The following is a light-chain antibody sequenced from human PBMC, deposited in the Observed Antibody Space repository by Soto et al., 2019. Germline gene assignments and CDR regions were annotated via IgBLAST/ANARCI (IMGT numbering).Light chain of an antibody. V-gene: IGLV1-47*01. CDR3: AAWADSPLYV. J-gene: IGLJ1*01. Sequence: QSVLTQPPAASGTPGQRVTISCSGSSSNIGSNYVYWYQQLPGTAPKLLIYRNNQRPSGVPDRFSGSKSGTSASLAISGLRSEDEADYYCAAWADSPLYVFGTGTKLTVL. CDR2: RNN. CDR1: SSNIGSNY.